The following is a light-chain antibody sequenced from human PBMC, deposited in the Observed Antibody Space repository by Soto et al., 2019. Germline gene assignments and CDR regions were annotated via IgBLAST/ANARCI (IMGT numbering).Light chain of an antibody. Sequence: EIVLTQSPGTLSLSPGERATLSCRASQSVSSSYLAWYQQKPGQAPRLLIYGASSRATGIPDRFSGSGSGTDFTLTISRLETEDFAVYYCQQYGSSPTFGGGTTLEIK. V-gene: IGKV3-20*01. CDR2: GAS. CDR1: QSVSSSY. J-gene: IGKJ4*01. CDR3: QQYGSSPT.